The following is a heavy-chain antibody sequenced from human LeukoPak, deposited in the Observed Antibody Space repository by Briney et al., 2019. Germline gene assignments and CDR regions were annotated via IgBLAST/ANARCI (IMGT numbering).Heavy chain of an antibody. Sequence: GGSLRLSCVASGFTFSVSAVLWVRQSSGKGLEWVGHIDKKDNLYATAYAESVKGRFTISRDDSNDTACLHMDSLKTEDTARYFCARDRGTYNWFDPWGQGTLVTVSS. CDR3: ARDRGTYNWFDP. J-gene: IGHJ5*02. D-gene: IGHD2-15*01. V-gene: IGHV3-73*01. CDR1: GFTFSVSA. CDR2: IDKKDNLYAT.